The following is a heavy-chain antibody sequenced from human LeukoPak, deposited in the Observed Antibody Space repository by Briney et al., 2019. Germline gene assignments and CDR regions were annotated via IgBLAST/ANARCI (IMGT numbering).Heavy chain of an antibody. D-gene: IGHD3-16*01. CDR1: GGSISSGSYY. CDR2: IYTSGST. J-gene: IGHJ4*02. Sequence: SETLSLTCTVSGGSISSGSYYWSWIRQPAGKGLEWIGRIYTSGSTNYNPSLKSRVTVSVDTSKNQFSLKLSSVTAADTAVYYCGREMGAEGFDYWGQGTLVTVSS. V-gene: IGHV4-61*02. CDR3: GREMGAEGFDY.